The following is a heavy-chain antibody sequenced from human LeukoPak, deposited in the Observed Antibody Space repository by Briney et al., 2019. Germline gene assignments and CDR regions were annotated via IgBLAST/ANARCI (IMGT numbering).Heavy chain of an antibody. Sequence: TSETLSLTCTVSGGSISSGDYYWSWIRQPPGKGLEWIGYIYYSGSTYCNPSLKSRVTISADTSKNQFSLNMSSVTAADTAVYYCARDESGYGYDALDIWGQGTMVTISS. J-gene: IGHJ3*02. CDR2: IYYSGST. CDR3: ARDESGYGYDALDI. V-gene: IGHV4-30-4*08. CDR1: GGSISSGDYY. D-gene: IGHD5-12*01.